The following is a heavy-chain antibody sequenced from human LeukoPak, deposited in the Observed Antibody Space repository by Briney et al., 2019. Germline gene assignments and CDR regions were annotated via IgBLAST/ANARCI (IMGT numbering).Heavy chain of an antibody. D-gene: IGHD2-21*02. CDR3: AKPPRVVVVTAFDS. V-gene: IGHV3-23*01. CDR2: ITGSGSST. Sequence: GGSLRLSCSASGFIFSSYAMHWVRQAPGKGLEWVSSITGSGSSTYYADSVKGRFTISRDNSKNTLYVQMNSLRAEDTAVYFCAKPPRVVVVTAFDSWGQGTLVTVSS. J-gene: IGHJ4*02. CDR1: GFIFSSYA.